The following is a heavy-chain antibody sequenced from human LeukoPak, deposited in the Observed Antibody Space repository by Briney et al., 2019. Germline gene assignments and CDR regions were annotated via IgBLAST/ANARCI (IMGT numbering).Heavy chain of an antibody. CDR3: ARDLRGYSSSWLFDP. J-gene: IGHJ5*02. Sequence: ASVTVSCKASGYTFTGYYMHWVRQAPGQGLEWMGWINPNSGGTNYAQKFQGRVTMTRDTSISTAYMELSRLRSDDTAVYYCARDLRGYSSSWLFDPWGQGTLVTVSS. CDR1: GYTFTGYY. V-gene: IGHV1-2*02. D-gene: IGHD6-13*01. CDR2: INPNSGGT.